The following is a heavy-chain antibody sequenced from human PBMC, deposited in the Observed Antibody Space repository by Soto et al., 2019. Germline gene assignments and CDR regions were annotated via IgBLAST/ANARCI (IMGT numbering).Heavy chain of an antibody. V-gene: IGHV4-38-2*01. CDR3: ARHKTTTVPNWFDP. J-gene: IGHJ5*02. CDR1: GYSISSGYY. CDR2: IYHSGST. Sequence: PSETLSLTCAVSGYSISSGYYWGWIRQPPGKGLEWIGSIYHSGSTYYNPSLKSRVTISVDTSKNQFSLKLSSVTAADTAVYYCARHKTTTVPNWFDPWGQGTLVTVSS. D-gene: IGHD4-4*01.